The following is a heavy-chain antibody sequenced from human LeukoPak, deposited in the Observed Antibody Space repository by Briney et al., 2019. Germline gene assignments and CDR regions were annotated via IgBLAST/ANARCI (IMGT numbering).Heavy chain of an antibody. CDR1: GFTFDDYA. D-gene: IGHD3-22*01. V-gene: IGHV3-9*01. CDR3: TKVGQYDSNGVFDY. J-gene: IGHJ4*02. Sequence: GRSLRLSCAASGFTFDDYAMHWVRQVPGKGLEWVSSISWNSGEIDYADSVKGRFTISRDNAKNSLYLQMNGLRAEDTGLYFCTKVGQYDSNGVFDYWGQGTLVTVSS. CDR2: ISWNSGEI.